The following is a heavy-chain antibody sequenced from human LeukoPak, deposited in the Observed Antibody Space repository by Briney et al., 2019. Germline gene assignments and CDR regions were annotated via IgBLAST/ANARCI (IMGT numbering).Heavy chain of an antibody. D-gene: IGHD5-18*01. J-gene: IGHJ4*02. CDR1: GFTFSRYA. Sequence: GGSLRLSCAASGFTFSRYAMHCVRQAPGKGLECVAVIWYDGSNKYYADSVKGRFTISRDNSKNTVYLQMNSLRAEDTAGYYCAREIHLWLIDYGGQGTLVTVSS. CDR2: IWYDGSNK. CDR3: AREIHLWLIDY. V-gene: IGHV3-33*01.